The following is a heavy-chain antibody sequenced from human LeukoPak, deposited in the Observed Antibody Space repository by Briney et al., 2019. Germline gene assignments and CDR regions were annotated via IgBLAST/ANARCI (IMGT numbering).Heavy chain of an antibody. CDR3: ARGNGVVPAASQDDTFDI. CDR2: INPNSGGT. V-gene: IGHV1-2*02. CDR1: GYTFTDYH. Sequence: ASVKVSCKASGYTFTDYHMHWVRQAPGQGLEWMGWINPNSGGTDYAQKFQGRVTMTRDTSISTAYMELGRLRSDDTAVYYCARGNGVVPAASQDDTFDIWGQGTMVTVSS. J-gene: IGHJ3*02. D-gene: IGHD2-2*01.